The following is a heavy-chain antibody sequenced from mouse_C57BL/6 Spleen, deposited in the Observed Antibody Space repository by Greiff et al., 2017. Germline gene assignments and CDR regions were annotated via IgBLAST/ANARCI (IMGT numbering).Heavy chain of an antibody. CDR2: IFPGSGST. V-gene: IGHV1-75*01. Sequence: QVQLMQSGPELVKPGASVKISCTASGYTFTDYYINWVKQRPGQGLEWIGWIFPGSGSTYYNEKFKGKATLTVDKSSSTAYLLLRSLTSEDSAVYFCARGTGTGHYYAMDYWGQGTSVTVSS. D-gene: IGHD4-1*01. CDR3: ARGTGTGHYYAMDY. CDR1: GYTFTDYY. J-gene: IGHJ4*01.